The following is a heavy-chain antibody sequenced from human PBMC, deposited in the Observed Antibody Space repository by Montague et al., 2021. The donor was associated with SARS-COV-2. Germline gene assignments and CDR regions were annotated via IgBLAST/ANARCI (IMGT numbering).Heavy chain of an antibody. D-gene: IGHD5-12*01. J-gene: IGHJ4*02. CDR2: ISEIGST. CDR3: ARLQGWRRLIDY. Sequence: SETLSLTCTVSGGSINNYYWGWIRQPPGKALEYIAYISEIGSTHRNPALKSRVTISVDPSRNQFYLDVNSVTAADTAVYYCARLQGWRRLIDYWGQGTLVTVPS. V-gene: IGHV4-59*01. CDR1: GGSINNYY.